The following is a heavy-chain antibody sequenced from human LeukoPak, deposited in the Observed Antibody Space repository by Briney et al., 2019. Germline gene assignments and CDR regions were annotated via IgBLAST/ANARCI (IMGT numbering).Heavy chain of an antibody. CDR3: ASGYCSGGSCYRKPLDF. CDR2: INHSGGST. Sequence: ASVKVSCKASGGTFSSYAISWVRQAPGQGLEWMGIINHSGGSTNYAQKLQGRVTMTRDMSTSTIYMEMSSLRSEDTAVYYCASGYCSGGSCYRKPLDFWGQGTLVTVSS. J-gene: IGHJ4*02. CDR1: GGTFSSYA. V-gene: IGHV1-46*04. D-gene: IGHD2-15*01.